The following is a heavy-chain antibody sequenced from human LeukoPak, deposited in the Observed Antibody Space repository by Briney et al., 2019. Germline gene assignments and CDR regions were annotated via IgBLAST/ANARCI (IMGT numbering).Heavy chain of an antibody. Sequence: SQTLSLTCALSGDSVSSNSAAWNWIRQSPSRGLEWLGRTYYRSKWYNDYAVSVKSRITINPDTSKNQFSLQLNSVTPEDTAVYYCARDREYYYGSGRSHYGMDVWGQGTTVTVSS. D-gene: IGHD3-10*01. J-gene: IGHJ6*02. CDR3: ARDREYYYGSGRSHYGMDV. V-gene: IGHV6-1*01. CDR1: GDSVSSNSAA. CDR2: TYYRSKWYN.